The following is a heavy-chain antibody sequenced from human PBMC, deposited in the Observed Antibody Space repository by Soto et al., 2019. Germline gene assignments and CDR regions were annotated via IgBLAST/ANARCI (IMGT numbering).Heavy chain of an antibody. CDR3: ARHSLEDHGDPNWFDP. CDR1: GASISSNIYY. Sequence: QVQLQESGPGLVKPSETLSLTCTVSGASISSNIYYWGWIRQPPGKGLEWIGSIYYTGNTFYNPSHKGRSPLSVDTSELQFSPRLFSVTAADTAVHYCARHSLEDHGDPNWFDPWGKGTLVTVSS. V-gene: IGHV4-39*01. J-gene: IGHJ5*02. CDR2: IYYTGNT.